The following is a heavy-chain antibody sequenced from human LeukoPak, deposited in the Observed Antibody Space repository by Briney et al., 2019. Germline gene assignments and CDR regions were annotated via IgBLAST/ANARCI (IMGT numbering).Heavy chain of an antibody. D-gene: IGHD5-12*01. V-gene: IGHV3-30-3*01. CDR1: GFTFSSYA. CDR3: ATLIVATTGRDY. J-gene: IGHJ4*02. CDR2: ISYDGSNK. Sequence: GRSLRLSCAASGFTFSSYAMHWVRQAPGKGLEWVAVISYDGSNKYYADSVKGRFTISRDNSKNTLYLRMNSLRAEDTAVYYCATLIVATTGRDYWGQGTLVTVSS.